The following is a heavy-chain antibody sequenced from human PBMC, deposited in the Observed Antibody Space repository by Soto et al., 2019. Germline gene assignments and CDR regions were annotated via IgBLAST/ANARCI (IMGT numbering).Heavy chain of an antibody. J-gene: IGHJ5*02. D-gene: IGHD3-10*01. Sequence: QLLQSGGGLVQPGGSLTLSCAASGFTFGTTDMSWVRQAPGEGLEWVSTIDGSGGITYYADSVKGRFTISRDNSRNTVYLQMNSLRGDDPALYYCVKNSGLFNTWGQGALVTVSS. CDR1: GFTFGTTD. V-gene: IGHV3-23*01. CDR2: IDGSGGIT. CDR3: VKNSGLFNT.